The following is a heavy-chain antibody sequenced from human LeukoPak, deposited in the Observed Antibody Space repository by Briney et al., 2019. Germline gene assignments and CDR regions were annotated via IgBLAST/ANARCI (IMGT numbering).Heavy chain of an antibody. V-gene: IGHV3-11*01. CDR3: ARRLWGKHYYYYMDV. CDR2: ISSSGSTI. J-gene: IGHJ6*03. CDR1: GFTFSDYY. D-gene: IGHD3-16*01. Sequence: GGSLRLSCAASGFTFSDYYMSWIRQAPGKGLEWVSYISSSGSTIYYADSVKGRFTISRDNAKNSLYLQMNSLRAEDTAVYYCARRLWGKHYYYYMDVWGKGTTVTISS.